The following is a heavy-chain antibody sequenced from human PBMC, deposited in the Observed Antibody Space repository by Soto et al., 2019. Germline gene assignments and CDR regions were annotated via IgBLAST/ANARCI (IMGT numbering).Heavy chain of an antibody. CDR1: GGSISSSSYY. V-gene: IGHV4-39*07. D-gene: IGHD3-10*01. CDR3: ARVTTGYYYGSGTDWFDP. Sequence: SETLSLTCTVSGGSISSSSYYWGWIRQPPGKGLEWIGSIYYSGSTYYNPSLKSRVTISVDTSKNQFSLKLSSVTAADTAVYYCARVTTGYYYGSGTDWFDPWGQGTRVTVAS. J-gene: IGHJ5*02. CDR2: IYYSGST.